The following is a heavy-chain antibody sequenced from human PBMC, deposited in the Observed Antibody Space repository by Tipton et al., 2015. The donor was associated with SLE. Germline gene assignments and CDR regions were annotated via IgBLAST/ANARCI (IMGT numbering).Heavy chain of an antibody. Sequence: TLSLTCAVSGASIASDAFSWSWIRQPPGKGLEWIGYIFHSGSTYYNPSLKSRVTISVDTSKNQFSLKLSSVTAADTAVYYCARDPNGGYGSFDYWGLGALVTVSS. V-gene: IGHV4-30-2*01. J-gene: IGHJ4*02. D-gene: IGHD7-27*01. CDR3: ARDPNGGYGSFDY. CDR1: GASIASDAFS. CDR2: IFHSGST.